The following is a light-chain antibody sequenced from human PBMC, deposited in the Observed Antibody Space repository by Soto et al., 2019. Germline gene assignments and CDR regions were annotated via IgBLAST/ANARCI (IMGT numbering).Light chain of an antibody. Sequence: QLMLTQPPSASGTPGQRVTISCSGSSSNIGSNTVNWYQQLPGTAPKLLIYSNNQRPSGVPDRFSGSKSGTSASLAISGLQSEDEADYYCAAWDDSLRVFGGGTKLTVL. CDR2: SNN. CDR3: AAWDDSLRV. CDR1: SSNIGSNT. V-gene: IGLV1-44*01. J-gene: IGLJ2*01.